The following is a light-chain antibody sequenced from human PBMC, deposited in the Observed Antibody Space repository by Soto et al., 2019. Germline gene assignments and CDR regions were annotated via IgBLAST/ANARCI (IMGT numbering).Light chain of an antibody. CDR2: EVS. CDR3: SSYTSSSIDYV. V-gene: IGLV2-14*01. Sequence: QYALTQPASVSGSPGQSITISCTGTSSDVGGYNYVSWYQQHPGKAPKLMIYEVSNRPSGVSNRFSGSKSGNTASLTISGLQAEDEADYYCSSYTSSSIDYVFGPGTKVTVL. J-gene: IGLJ1*01. CDR1: SSDVGGYNY.